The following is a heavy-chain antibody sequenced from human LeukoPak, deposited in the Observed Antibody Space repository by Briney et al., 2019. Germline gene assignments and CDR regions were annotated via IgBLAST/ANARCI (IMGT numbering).Heavy chain of an antibody. J-gene: IGHJ4*02. Sequence: RALRLSCAAAGFTFSSYAMNWFRQASGQGLEGVAGIWYDGSNKYYADSVKGRFTISRDNSKNTVYLQMNSLGAEDTAVYYCARGGAFGDRTYYFASWGQGILVTVSS. V-gene: IGHV3-33*01. CDR1: GFTFSSYA. CDR3: ARGGAFGDRTYYFAS. CDR2: IWYDGSNK. D-gene: IGHD4-17*01.